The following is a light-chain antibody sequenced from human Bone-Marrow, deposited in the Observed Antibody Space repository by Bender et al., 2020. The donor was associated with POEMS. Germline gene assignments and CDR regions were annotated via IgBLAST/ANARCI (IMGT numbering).Light chain of an antibody. CDR2: DDK. CDR3: QVWDTSADHPV. CDR1: NIGRKS. Sequence: SYILTQPPSVSAAPGQTARITCGGNNIGRKSVHWYQQKSGQAPVLVVYDDKDRPSGIPERFSGSNSGSTATLTISRVEVADEADYYCQVWDTSADHPVFGTGTKVTVL. J-gene: IGLJ1*01. V-gene: IGLV3-21*02.